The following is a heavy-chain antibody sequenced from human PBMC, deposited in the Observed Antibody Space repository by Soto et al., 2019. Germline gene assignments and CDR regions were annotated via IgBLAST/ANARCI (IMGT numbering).Heavy chain of an antibody. Sequence: SGPTLVNPTDTLTLTCTVSGFSLTTGKMGVSWIRQPPGKALEWLAHIFSDNERSYSTSLQGGLTISKDTSGSQVVLSMTNVDPVDTATYYCARMNVDSYQFYYAMDVWGQGTTVTVSS. V-gene: IGHV2-26*01. D-gene: IGHD1-1*01. J-gene: IGHJ6*02. CDR1: GFSLTTGKMG. CDR2: IFSDNER. CDR3: ARMNVDSYQFYYAMDV.